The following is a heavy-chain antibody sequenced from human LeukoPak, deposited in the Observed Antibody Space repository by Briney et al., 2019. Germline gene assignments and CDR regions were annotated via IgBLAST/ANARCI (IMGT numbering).Heavy chain of an antibody. J-gene: IGHJ5*02. CDR1: GGSISSGSYY. V-gene: IGHV4-61*02. CDR3: AREGIYSGSSGWYYWFDP. Sequence: TSQTLSLTCTVSGGSISSGSYYWSWIRQPAGKGLEWIGRIYTSGSTNYNPSLKSRVTISVDTSKNQFSLKLSSVTAADTAVYYCAREGIYSGSSGWYYWFDPWGQGTLVTVSS. D-gene: IGHD6-19*01. CDR2: IYTSGST.